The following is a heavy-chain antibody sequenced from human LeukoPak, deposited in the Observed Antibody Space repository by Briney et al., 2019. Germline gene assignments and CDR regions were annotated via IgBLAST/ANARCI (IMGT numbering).Heavy chain of an antibody. CDR1: GYTFTSYD. V-gene: IGHV1-8*01. D-gene: IGHD3-16*02. Sequence: ASVKVSCKASGYTFTSYDINWVRQATGQGLEWMGWMNPNSGNTGYAQKFQGRVTMTRNTSISTAYMELSSLRSEDTAVYYCARLSSCDYVWGSYRCFQHWGQGTLVTVSS. CDR3: ARLSSCDYVWGSYRCFQH. J-gene: IGHJ1*01. CDR2: MNPNSGNT.